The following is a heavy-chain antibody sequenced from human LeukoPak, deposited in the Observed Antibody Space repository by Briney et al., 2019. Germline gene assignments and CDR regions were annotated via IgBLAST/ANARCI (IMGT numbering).Heavy chain of an antibody. CDR1: GYTFAKYA. V-gene: IGHV1-3*01. D-gene: IGHD2-2*01. CDR3: ARSILVVPVASHYNYGVDV. Sequence: ASVKVSCKAPGYTFAKYAIHWVRQAPGQRLEWMGWINAGNGNTRYSQKFQGGVTITRDTPASTAYMELSSLRSEDTAVYYCARSILVVPVASHYNYGVDVWGQGTTVTVSS. CDR2: INAGNGNT. J-gene: IGHJ6*02.